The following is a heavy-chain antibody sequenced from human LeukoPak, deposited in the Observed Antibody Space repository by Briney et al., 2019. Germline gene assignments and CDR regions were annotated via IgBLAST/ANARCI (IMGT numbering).Heavy chain of an antibody. D-gene: IGHD2-2*01. J-gene: IGHJ6*02. CDR3: ARYQLPSYYYYYYGMDV. CDR1: GYTFTGYY. Sequence: ASVKVSCKASGYTFTGYYMHWVRQAPGQGLEWMGRINPNSGGTNYAQKFQGRVTMTRDTSISTAYMELSRLGSDDTAVYYCARYQLPSYYYYYYGMDVWGQGTTVTVSS. CDR2: INPNSGGT. V-gene: IGHV1-2*06.